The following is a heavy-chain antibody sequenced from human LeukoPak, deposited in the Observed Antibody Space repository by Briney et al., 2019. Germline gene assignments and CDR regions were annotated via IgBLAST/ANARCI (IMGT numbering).Heavy chain of an antibody. V-gene: IGHV3-23*01. CDR3: AKECDYSPGHKFDL. Sequence: QPGGSLRLSCAASGFTFNNCLMSWVRQAPGKGLEWVSVLFTGGGRALYADSVKGRFTISGDTSRTTLYLQMNGLRAEDTAVYYCAKECDYSPGHKFDLWGQGTLVTVSS. CDR2: LFTGGGRA. D-gene: IGHD3-10*01. J-gene: IGHJ4*02. CDR1: GFTFNNCL.